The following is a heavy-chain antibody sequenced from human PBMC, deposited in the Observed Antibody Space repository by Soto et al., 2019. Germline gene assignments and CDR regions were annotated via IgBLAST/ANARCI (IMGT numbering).Heavy chain of an antibody. V-gene: IGHV4-39*01. J-gene: IGHJ5*02. Sequence: QLQLQESGPGLVRPSETLSLTCTVSGGSISSSSYYWGWIRQPPGKGLEWIGSIYYSGSTYYNPSLNGRVTISVDTSKHQFSLKLSSVTAADPAVYYCASPKIAFYNWFDPWGQGTLVTVSS. D-gene: IGHD3-3*02. CDR2: IYYSGST. CDR1: GGSISSSSYY. CDR3: ASPKIAFYNWFDP.